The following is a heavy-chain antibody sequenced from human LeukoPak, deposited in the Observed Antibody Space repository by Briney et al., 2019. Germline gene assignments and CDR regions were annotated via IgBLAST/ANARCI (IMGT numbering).Heavy chain of an antibody. V-gene: IGHV4-59*01. CDR2: IYYSGST. CDR3: ARSYDIFATCYYYYGMDV. CDR1: GGSISSYY. J-gene: IGHJ6*02. Sequence: PSETLSLTCTVSGGSISSYYWSWIRQPPGKGLEWIGYIYYSGSTNYNPSLKSRVTISVDTSKNQFSLKLSSVTAADTAVYYCARSYDIFATCYYYYGMDVWGQGTTVTVSS. D-gene: IGHD3-9*01.